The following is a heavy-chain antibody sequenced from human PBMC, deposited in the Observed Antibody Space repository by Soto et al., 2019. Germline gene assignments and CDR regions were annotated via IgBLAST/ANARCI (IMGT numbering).Heavy chain of an antibody. Sequence: QLQLQESGPGLVKPSETLSLTCTVSGGSISSSSYYWGWIRQPPGKGLEWIGSIYYSGSTYYNPSLQSRVTIPVDTSKNQFSLKLSSVTAADTAVYYCARHPPKGPYSYGNGFFDYWGQGTLVTVSS. CDR1: GGSISSSSYY. J-gene: IGHJ4*02. CDR2: IYYSGST. CDR3: ARHPPKGPYSYGNGFFDY. D-gene: IGHD5-18*01. V-gene: IGHV4-39*01.